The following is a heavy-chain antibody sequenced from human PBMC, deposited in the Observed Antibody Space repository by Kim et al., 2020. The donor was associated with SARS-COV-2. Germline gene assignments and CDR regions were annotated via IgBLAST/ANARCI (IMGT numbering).Heavy chain of an antibody. Sequence: GGSLRLSCAASGFTFSSYAMHWVRQAPGKGLEWVAVISYDGSNKYYADSVKGRFTISRDNSKNTLYLQMNSLRAEDTAVYYCASDLYDSSGYSYGMDVWG. V-gene: IGHV3-30*04. CDR2: ISYDGSNK. CDR1: GFTFSSYA. D-gene: IGHD3-22*01. J-gene: IGHJ6*01. CDR3: ASDLYDSSGYSYGMDV.